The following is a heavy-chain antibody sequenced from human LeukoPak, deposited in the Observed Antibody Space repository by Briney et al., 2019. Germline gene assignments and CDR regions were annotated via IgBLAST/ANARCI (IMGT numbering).Heavy chain of an antibody. CDR3: ARDVSDENDSASRTHLDS. V-gene: IGHV3-7*01. D-gene: IGHD3/OR15-3a*01. CDR2: IKQDGSEK. J-gene: IGHJ4*02. Sequence: PGGSLRLPCAASGFRFRNNWMTWVRQAPGKGLEWVANIKQDGSEKNYMDSVKGRFTISRDNAKNSLFLQMNGLRAEDSAVYYCARDVSDENDSASRTHLDSWGQGTLVYVSS. CDR1: GFRFRNNW.